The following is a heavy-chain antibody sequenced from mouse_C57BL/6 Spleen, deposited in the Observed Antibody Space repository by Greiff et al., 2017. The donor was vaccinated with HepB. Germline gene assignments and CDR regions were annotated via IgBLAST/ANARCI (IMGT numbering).Heavy chain of an antibody. CDR1: GFTFTDYY. CDR2: IRNKANGYTT. Sequence: EVKLEESGGGLVQPGGSLSLSCAASGFTFTDYYMSWVRQPPGKALEWLGFIRNKANGYTTEYSASVKGRFTISRDNSQSILYLQMNALRAEDSATYYCARSFYYSNYDYYAMDYWGQGTSVTVSS. CDR3: ARSFYYSNYDYYAMDY. V-gene: IGHV7-3*01. D-gene: IGHD2-5*01. J-gene: IGHJ4*01.